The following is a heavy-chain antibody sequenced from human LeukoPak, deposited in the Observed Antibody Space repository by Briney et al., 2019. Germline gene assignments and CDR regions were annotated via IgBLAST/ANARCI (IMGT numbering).Heavy chain of an antibody. CDR2: IIPYNGDT. V-gene: IGHV1-18*01. Sequence: ASVKVSCKASGYSFSIYGISWLRQAPGQGLEYMGWIIPYNGDTNYAQKLQGRVTMTTDTSTSTAYMELRSLRSDDTAVYYYAVRSGTYPYYFDYWGQGTLVTVSS. CDR3: AVRSGTYPYYFDY. D-gene: IGHD3-10*01. CDR1: GYSFSIYG. J-gene: IGHJ4*02.